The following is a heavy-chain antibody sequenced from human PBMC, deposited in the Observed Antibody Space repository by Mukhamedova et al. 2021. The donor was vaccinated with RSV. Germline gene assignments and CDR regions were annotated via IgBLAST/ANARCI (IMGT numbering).Heavy chain of an antibody. D-gene: IGHD6-13*01. CDR3: ARQQGRDASDI. Sequence: YADSVKGRFTISRDNSKNTLYLQMNSLRAEDTAVYYCARQQGRDASDIWGQGTMVTVSS. V-gene: IGHV3-30*14. J-gene: IGHJ3*02.